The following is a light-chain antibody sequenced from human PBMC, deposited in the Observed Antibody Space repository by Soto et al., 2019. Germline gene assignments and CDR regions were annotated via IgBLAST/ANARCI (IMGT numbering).Light chain of an antibody. CDR2: EVT. CDR1: SIDIGGYDF. V-gene: IGLV2-14*01. J-gene: IGLJ3*02. CDR3: SSFTSRDTLV. Sequence: QSALTQPASVSGSPGQSITISCTGTSIDIGGYDFVSWYQQHPAKAPRLIISEVTNRPSGVSNRFSGSKSGNTASLTISGLQVEDEADYFCSSFTSRDTLVFGGGTKVTVL.